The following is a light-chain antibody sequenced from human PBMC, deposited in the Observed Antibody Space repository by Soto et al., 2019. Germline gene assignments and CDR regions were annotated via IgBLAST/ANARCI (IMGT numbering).Light chain of an antibody. CDR1: QTIRRW. J-gene: IGKJ1*01. CDR3: QHYNSDPWT. CDR2: YAS. Sequence: DVEMTPYPSTLSASVGDRVTITCRASQTIRRWLAWYQQRPGKAPKVLIYYASTLESGVPARFSGSGSETEFTLTISSLQPEDSATYYCQHYNSDPWTFGQGTKVDIK. V-gene: IGKV1-5*01.